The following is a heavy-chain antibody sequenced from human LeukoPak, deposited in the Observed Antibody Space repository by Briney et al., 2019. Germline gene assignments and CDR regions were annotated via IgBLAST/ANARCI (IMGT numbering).Heavy chain of an antibody. Sequence: GASVKVSCKASGYTFTGYYMHRVRQAPGQGLEWMGWINPNSGGTKYAQKFQGRVTMTRDTSISTAYMELSRLTSDDTAVYYCASGGERYSSGWYGDYWGQGTLVTVSS. CDR3: ASGGERYSSGWYGDY. V-gene: IGHV1-2*02. CDR1: GYTFTGYY. CDR2: INPNSGGT. D-gene: IGHD6-19*01. J-gene: IGHJ4*02.